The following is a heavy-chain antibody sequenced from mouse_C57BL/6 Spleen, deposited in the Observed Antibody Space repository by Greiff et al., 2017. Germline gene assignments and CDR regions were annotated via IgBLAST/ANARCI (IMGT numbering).Heavy chain of an antibody. D-gene: IGHD1-1*01. Sequence: QVQLKQPGAELVRPGSSVKLSCKASGYTFTSYWMDWVKQRPGQGLEWIGNIYPSDSETHYNQKFKDKATLTVDKSSSTAYMQLSSLTSEDSAVYYCARAPFYYGSSLYAMDYWGQGTSVTVSS. V-gene: IGHV1-61*01. CDR3: ARAPFYYGSSLYAMDY. CDR2: IYPSDSET. J-gene: IGHJ4*01. CDR1: GYTFTSYW.